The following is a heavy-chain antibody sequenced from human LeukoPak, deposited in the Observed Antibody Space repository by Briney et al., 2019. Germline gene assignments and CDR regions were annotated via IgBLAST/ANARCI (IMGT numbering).Heavy chain of an antibody. CDR3: ARGDIVVVPAAMRGGYYYSYGMDV. D-gene: IGHD2-2*01. Sequence: SVKVSCKASGGTFSSYAISWVRQAPGQGLEWMGGIIPIFGTANYAQKFQGRVTITADKSTSTAYMELSSLRSEDTAVYYCARGDIVVVPAAMRGGYYYSYGMDVWGKGTTVTVSS. CDR2: IIPIFGTA. CDR1: GGTFSSYA. J-gene: IGHJ6*04. V-gene: IGHV1-69*06.